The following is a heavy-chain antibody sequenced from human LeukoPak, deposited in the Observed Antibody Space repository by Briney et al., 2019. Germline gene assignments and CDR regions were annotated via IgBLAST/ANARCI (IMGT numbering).Heavy chain of an antibody. D-gene: IGHD5-18*01. CDR2: IHYSGST. J-gene: IGHJ3*02. V-gene: IGHV4-59*08. CDR1: GDSISSYY. CDR3: ARPGVGSGRYGAFDT. Sequence: PSETLSLTCTVSGDSISSYYWSWIRQPPGKGLEWIGDIHYSGSTNYNPSLESRVTMSVDTSKNQFSLKLRSVTAADTAVYYCARPGVGSGRYGAFDTWGQGTMVTVSS.